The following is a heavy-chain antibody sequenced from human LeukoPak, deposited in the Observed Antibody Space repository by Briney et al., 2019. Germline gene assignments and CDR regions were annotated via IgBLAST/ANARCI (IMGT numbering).Heavy chain of an antibody. Sequence: PGGSLRLSCAASGFTFSSYAMHWVRQAPGKGLEWVAVISYDGNNKYYADSVKGRFTISRDNSKNTLYLQMNSLRAEDTAVNYCARDPGTIFGVVSHYYYIDVWGKGTTVTVSS. CDR3: ARDPGTIFGVVSHYYYIDV. V-gene: IGHV3-30-3*01. CDR1: GFTFSSYA. CDR2: ISYDGNNK. D-gene: IGHD3-3*01. J-gene: IGHJ6*03.